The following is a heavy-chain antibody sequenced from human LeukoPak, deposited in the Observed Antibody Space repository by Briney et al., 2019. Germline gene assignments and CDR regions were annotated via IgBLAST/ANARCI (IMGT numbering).Heavy chain of an antibody. CDR2: ISSGGSTI. CDR3: AKNIVVVAPDAFDI. J-gene: IGHJ3*02. D-gene: IGHD2-15*01. V-gene: IGHV3-48*03. CDR1: GFTFSSSE. Sequence: GGSLRLSCADSGFTFSSSEMNWVRQAPGKGLEWVSYISSGGSTIFYSDSVKGRFTISRDNAKNSLYLQINSLRVEDTAIYYWAKNIVVVAPDAFDIWGQGTMVTVSS.